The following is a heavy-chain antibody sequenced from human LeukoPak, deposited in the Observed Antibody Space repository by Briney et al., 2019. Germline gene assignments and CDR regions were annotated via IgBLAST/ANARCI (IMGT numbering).Heavy chain of an antibody. Sequence: PSETLSLTCTVSGGSISSTSYYWGWIRQPPGKGLEWIGSISYSGTTYYNPSLKSRVTISVDTSKNQFSLKLNSVTAADTAVYYCARDPDLWSGYYNFDYWGQGTLVTVSS. CDR2: ISYSGTT. D-gene: IGHD3-3*01. J-gene: IGHJ4*02. CDR3: ARDPDLWSGYYNFDY. V-gene: IGHV4-39*07. CDR1: GGSISSTSYY.